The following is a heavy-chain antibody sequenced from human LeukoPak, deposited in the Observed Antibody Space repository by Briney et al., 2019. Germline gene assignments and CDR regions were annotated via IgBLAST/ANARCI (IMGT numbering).Heavy chain of an antibody. J-gene: IGHJ2*01. CDR1: GYTFSGSY. V-gene: IGHV1-2*06. Sequence: GASVKVSCKASGYTFSGSYIHWVRQAPGQGLEWMGRINPNSGDTNFAQTFQGRVTMTRDTSITTAYMELSRLRSDDTAVYYCARLLEQQLWGRGTLVTVSS. CDR2: INPNSGDT. D-gene: IGHD1/OR15-1a*01. CDR3: ARLLEQQL.